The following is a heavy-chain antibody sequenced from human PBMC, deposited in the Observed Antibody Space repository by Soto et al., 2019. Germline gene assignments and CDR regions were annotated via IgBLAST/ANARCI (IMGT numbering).Heavy chain of an antibody. CDR3: AKGGHIDF. V-gene: IGHV3-7*03. CDR1: GFSFSTYW. Sequence: EVQVVESGGGLVQPGGSLRLSCVASGFSFSTYWMSWVRQVPGTGLEWVANIKADGSETHYVDSVRGRFTISRDNAMPSLYLQVNSLRAEDTAVYYCAKGGHIDFCGQGTLVTVSS. CDR2: IKADGSET. J-gene: IGHJ4*02. D-gene: IGHD3-16*01.